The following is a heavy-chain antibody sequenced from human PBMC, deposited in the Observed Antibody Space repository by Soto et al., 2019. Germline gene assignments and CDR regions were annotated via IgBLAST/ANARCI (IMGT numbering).Heavy chain of an antibody. J-gene: IGHJ5*02. V-gene: IGHV3-23*01. Sequence: EVQLLESGGGLVQPGGSLRLSCAASGFTFSSYAMSWVRQAPGKGLEWVSAISGSGGSTYYADSVKGRFTISRDNSKKQLYLHINSMSAEDTAVYYCAKDRIGSGWPNWFDTWGQGTMVTVSS. CDR2: ISGSGGST. D-gene: IGHD6-19*01. CDR3: AKDRIGSGWPNWFDT. CDR1: GFTFSSYA.